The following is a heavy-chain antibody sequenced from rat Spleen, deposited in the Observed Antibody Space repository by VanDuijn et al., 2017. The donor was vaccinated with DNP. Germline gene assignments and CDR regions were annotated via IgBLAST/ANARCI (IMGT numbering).Heavy chain of an antibody. CDR2: MRYNGDT. CDR1: GISLTSAN. D-gene: IGHD1-7*01. V-gene: IGHV2-32*01. Sequence: QVQLKESGPGLVQPSQTLSLTCTVSGISLTSANVHWVRQPPGKGLEWMGRMRYNGDTSYNSTLKSRLSVSRDTSKSQVFLKMNSLQTEDTATYYCARDHPWGWFAYWGQGTLVTVSS. J-gene: IGHJ3*01. CDR3: ARDHPWGWFAY.